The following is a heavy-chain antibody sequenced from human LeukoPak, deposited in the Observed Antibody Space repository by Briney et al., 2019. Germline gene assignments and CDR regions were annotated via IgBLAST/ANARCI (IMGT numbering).Heavy chain of an antibody. V-gene: IGHV3-30*03. CDR3: ARDRYYGSGPAVY. J-gene: IGHJ4*02. CDR2: ISYDGSNK. Sequence: PGRSLRLSCAASGFTFSSYGMHWVRQAPGKGLEWVAVISYDGSNKYYADSVKGRFTISRDNSKNSLYLQMNSLRAEDTAVYYCARDRYYGSGPAVYWGQGTLVTISS. D-gene: IGHD3-10*01. CDR1: GFTFSSYG.